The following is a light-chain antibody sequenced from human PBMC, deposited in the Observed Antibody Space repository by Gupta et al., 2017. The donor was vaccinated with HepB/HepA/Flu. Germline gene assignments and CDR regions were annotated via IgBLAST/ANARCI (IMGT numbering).Light chain of an antibody. Sequence: DGQLTLSPSTLSASIVDRVTITCRASHSISSWLAWYQQKPGKAPKLLIYKSSNLQSGVPSRFSGSGYGTEFTLTISSLQPDDFATYYCQQYQSYSHITFGEGTRLEIK. CDR3: QQYQSYSHIT. CDR1: HSISSW. CDR2: KSS. V-gene: IGKV1-5*03. J-gene: IGKJ5*01.